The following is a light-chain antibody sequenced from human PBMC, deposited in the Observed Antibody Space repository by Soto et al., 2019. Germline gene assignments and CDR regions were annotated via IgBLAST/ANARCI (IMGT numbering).Light chain of an antibody. J-gene: IGLJ1*01. CDR2: DVS. V-gene: IGLV2-14*01. CDR3: CSYTSSTSYV. CDR1: SSDVGGYNF. Sequence: QSALTQPASVSGSPGQSITISCTGTSSDVGGYNFVSWYQQHPGKAPKLMIYDVSIRPSGVSNRFSGSKSGTTASLTISGLQAEDEADHYCCSYTSSTSYVFGTGTKVTVL.